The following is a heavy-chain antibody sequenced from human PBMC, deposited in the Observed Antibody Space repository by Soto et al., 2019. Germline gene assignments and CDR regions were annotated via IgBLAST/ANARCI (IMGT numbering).Heavy chain of an antibody. J-gene: IGHJ6*03. Sequence: SETLSLTCAVWGGSFSGYYGSWIRQPPGKGLEWIGEINHSGSTNYNPSLKSRVTISVDTSKNQFSLKLSSVTAADTAVYYCARGPRATMVRGVRNYYYMDVWGKGTTVTVSS. CDR3: ARGPRATMVRGVRNYYYMDV. CDR2: INHSGST. CDR1: GGSFSGYY. V-gene: IGHV4-34*01. D-gene: IGHD3-10*01.